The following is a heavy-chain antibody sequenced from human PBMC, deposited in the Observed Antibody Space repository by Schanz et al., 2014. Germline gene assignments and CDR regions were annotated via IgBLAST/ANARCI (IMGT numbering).Heavy chain of an antibody. CDR3: AYYDVLTGFDY. V-gene: IGHV3-23*01. Sequence: EVHLLESGGGLVQPGGSLRLSCAASGFTFSIYGMSWVRQAPGQGLEWVSAISGSGGSTYYADSVKGRFTISRDNSKNTLYLQINNLRAEDTAVYYCAYYDVLTGFDYWGQGTQVTVSS. CDR1: GFTFSIYG. J-gene: IGHJ4*02. CDR2: ISGSGGST. D-gene: IGHD3-9*01.